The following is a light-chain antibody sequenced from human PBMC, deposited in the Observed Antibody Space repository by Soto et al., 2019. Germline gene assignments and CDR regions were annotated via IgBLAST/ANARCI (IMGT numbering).Light chain of an antibody. CDR2: GAS. CDR1: QSVSSN. V-gene: IGKV3-15*01. J-gene: IGKJ1*01. Sequence: EIVMTQSPATLSVSPGDRVTLSCWASQSVSSNLAWYQQKPGQPPRLLIYGASTRATGIPARFSGSGPGTEFTLTISNLQSEDFAVYYCQQYTNWPRTFGQGTMLEI. CDR3: QQYTNWPRT.